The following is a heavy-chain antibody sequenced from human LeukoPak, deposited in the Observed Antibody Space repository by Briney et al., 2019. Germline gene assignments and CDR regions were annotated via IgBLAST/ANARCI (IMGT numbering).Heavy chain of an antibody. CDR1: GVSFSGYY. CDR3: ARGMFGELSN. J-gene: IGHJ4*02. CDR2: INHSGST. Sequence: SETLSLTCAVYGVSFSGYYWSWIRQPPGKGLEWIGEINHSGSTNYNPSLKSRVTISVDTSKNQFSLKLSSVTAADTAVYYCARGMFGELSNWGQGTLVTVSS. V-gene: IGHV4-34*01. D-gene: IGHD3-10*02.